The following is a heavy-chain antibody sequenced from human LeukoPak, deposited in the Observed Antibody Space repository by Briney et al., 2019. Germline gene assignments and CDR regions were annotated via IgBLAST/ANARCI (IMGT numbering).Heavy chain of an antibody. J-gene: IGHJ6*02. CDR2: ISGSGGST. D-gene: IGHD5-12*01. Sequence: GGSLRLSCAASGFTFSSYAMSWVRQAPGKGLEWVSAISGSGGSTYYADSVKGRFTISRDNSKNTLYLQMNSLRAEDTAVYYCAKRDRGYDWGYYYYYGMDVWGQGTTVTVSS. CDR1: GFTFSSYA. V-gene: IGHV3-23*01. CDR3: AKRDRGYDWGYYYYYGMDV.